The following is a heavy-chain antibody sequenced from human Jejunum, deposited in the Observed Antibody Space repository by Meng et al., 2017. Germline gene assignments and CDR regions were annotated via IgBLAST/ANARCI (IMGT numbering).Heavy chain of an antibody. J-gene: IGHJ4*02. CDR2: ISDDGNRQ. CDR1: GFTFSSYA. CDR3: AKDGGIGFTDFDY. V-gene: IGHV3-30*01. D-gene: IGHD3-3*01. Sequence: QGQLVELGGGVVQPGRSLRLSCAASGFTFSSYAMHWVRQAPGKGLEWLAVISDDGNRQYYPDSVKGRLTISRDNSRNTLFVQMNSLSAEDTAVYYCAKDGGIGFTDFDYWGQGTLVTVSS.